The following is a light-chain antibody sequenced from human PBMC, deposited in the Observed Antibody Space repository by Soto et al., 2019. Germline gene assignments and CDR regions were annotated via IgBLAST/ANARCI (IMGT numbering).Light chain of an antibody. Sequence: QSVLTQPPSVSGAPGQRISISCTGSSSYIGARFDVHWYQQVAGAAPKLLIFDNKYRPSGVPARFSGSKSGTSASLVITGLQAEDEADYFCQSYDTSLSGWVIFGGGTKLTVL. J-gene: IGLJ2*01. CDR3: QSYDTSLSGWVI. V-gene: IGLV1-40*01. CDR2: DNK. CDR1: SSYIGARFD.